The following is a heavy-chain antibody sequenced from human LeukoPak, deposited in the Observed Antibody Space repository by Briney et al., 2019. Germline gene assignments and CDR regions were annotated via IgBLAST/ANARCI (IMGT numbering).Heavy chain of an antibody. CDR2: IYHSGST. Sequence: TASETLSLTCIVSGGSISSFYWSWIRQPPGKGLEWIGSIYHSGSTYYNPSLKSRVTISVDTSKNQFSLKLSSVTAADTAVYYCATYYGSGSLHFGYWGQGTLVTVSS. CDR1: GGSISSFY. V-gene: IGHV4-59*04. D-gene: IGHD3-10*01. J-gene: IGHJ4*02. CDR3: ATYYGSGSLHFGY.